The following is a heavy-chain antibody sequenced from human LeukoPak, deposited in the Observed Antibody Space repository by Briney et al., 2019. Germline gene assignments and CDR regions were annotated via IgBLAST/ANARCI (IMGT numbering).Heavy chain of an antibody. D-gene: IGHD2-8*02. Sequence: ASVKVSCKASGGTFSSYAISWVRQAPGQGLEWLGLISPTGSSTNYAQKFRGRVTMTRDTSTTTVYMELSSLRSEDTAVYYCAREESGGYFDYWGQGTLVTVSS. CDR1: GGTFSSYA. J-gene: IGHJ4*02. CDR3: AREESGGYFDY. CDR2: ISPTGSST. V-gene: IGHV1-46*01.